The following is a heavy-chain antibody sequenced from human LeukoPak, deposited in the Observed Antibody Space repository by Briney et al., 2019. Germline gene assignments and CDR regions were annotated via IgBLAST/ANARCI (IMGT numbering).Heavy chain of an antibody. CDR3: ARVSRVGSGYDY. V-gene: IGHV1-18*04. Sequence: GESLKISCKGSGYSFTSYGISWVRQAPGQGLEWMGWISAYNGNTNYAQKLQGRVTMTTDTSTSTTYMELRSLRSDDTAVYYCARVSRVGSGYDYWGQGTLVTVSS. CDR2: ISAYNGNT. J-gene: IGHJ4*02. CDR1: GYSFTSYG. D-gene: IGHD6-19*01.